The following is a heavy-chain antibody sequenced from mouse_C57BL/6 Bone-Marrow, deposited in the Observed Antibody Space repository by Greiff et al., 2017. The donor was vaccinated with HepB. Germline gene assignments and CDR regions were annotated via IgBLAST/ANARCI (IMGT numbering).Heavy chain of an antibody. CDR1: GFTFSDYY. V-gene: IGHV5-12*01. Sequence: EVQGVESGGGLVQPGGSLKLSCAASGFTFSDYYMYWVRQTPEKRLEWVAYISNGGGSTYYPDTVKGRFTISRDNAKNTLYLQMSRLKSEDIAMYYCARPAPLYYSNYGAMDYWGQGTSVTVSS. J-gene: IGHJ4*01. D-gene: IGHD2-5*01. CDR3: ARPAPLYYSNYGAMDY. CDR2: ISNGGGST.